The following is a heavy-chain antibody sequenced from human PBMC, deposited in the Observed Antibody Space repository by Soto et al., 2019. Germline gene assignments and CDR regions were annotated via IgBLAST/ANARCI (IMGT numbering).Heavy chain of an antibody. CDR2: IIPIIGKA. J-gene: IGHJ4*02. V-gene: IGHV1-69*02. CDR3: DFSDAVINHGGSISFY. Sequence: QVQLVQSGAEVKKPGSSVKVSCKASGGTFSSYTFIWVRQAPGQGLEWMGRIIPIIGKATSAQNFQGRVTITAVKCSSTANLELRSMSSEATAVYYFDFSDAVINHGGSISFYWGQGTLVTVSS. CDR1: GGTFSSYT. D-gene: IGHD3-16*01.